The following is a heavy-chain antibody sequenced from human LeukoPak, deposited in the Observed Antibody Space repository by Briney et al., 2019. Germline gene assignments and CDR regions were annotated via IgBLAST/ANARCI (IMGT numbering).Heavy chain of an antibody. J-gene: IGHJ4*02. Sequence: GRSLRLSCAASGSIFSNYAMHWVRQAPGKGLEWVAAISYDGNNKYDVDSVKGRFTISRDNSKNTLYLQMNSLRPEDSATYYCAKTIRTYGDYHTLDYWGQGTLVTVSS. CDR1: GSIFSNYA. V-gene: IGHV3-30*04. CDR2: ISYDGNNK. CDR3: AKTIRTYGDYHTLDY. D-gene: IGHD4-17*01.